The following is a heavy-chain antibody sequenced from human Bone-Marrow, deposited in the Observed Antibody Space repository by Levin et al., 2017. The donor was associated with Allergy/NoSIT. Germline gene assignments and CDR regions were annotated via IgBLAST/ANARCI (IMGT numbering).Heavy chain of an antibody. J-gene: IGHJ6*02. Sequence: GGSLRLSCAASGFIFSTYSLHWVRQSPGKGLEWVSSISSASSYIYYADSVKGRFTISRDNAKNSLSLQMNSLRAEDTAVYYCVRSESITGTEDLKLMDVWGQGTTVTVSS. CDR3: VRSESITGTEDLKLMDV. V-gene: IGHV3-21*01. D-gene: IGHD1/OR15-1a*01. CDR1: GFIFSTYS. CDR2: ISSASSYI.